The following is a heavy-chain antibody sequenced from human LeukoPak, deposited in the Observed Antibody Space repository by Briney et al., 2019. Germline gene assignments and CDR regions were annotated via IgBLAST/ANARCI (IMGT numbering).Heavy chain of an antibody. CDR1: GGSISSYY. D-gene: IGHD2-15*01. Sequence: SETLSLTCTVSGGSISSYYWSWIRQPAGKGLEWIGRIYTSGSTNYNPSLKSRVTISVDTSKNQFSLKLSSVTAADTAVYYCARDDVGYSGYYYYMDVWGKGTTVTVSS. V-gene: IGHV4-4*07. J-gene: IGHJ6*03. CDR3: ARDDVGYSGYYYYMDV. CDR2: IYTSGST.